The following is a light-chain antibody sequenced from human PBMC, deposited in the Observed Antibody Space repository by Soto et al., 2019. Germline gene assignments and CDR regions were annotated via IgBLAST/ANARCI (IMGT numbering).Light chain of an antibody. CDR3: QQRSTLPGT. CDR2: DAS. V-gene: IGKV3-11*02. J-gene: IGKJ2*01. Sequence: EIVLTQSPATLSLSPGERATLSCRASQSVISYLAWYQQKPGQAPRLLIHDASNRATGIPARFSGSGSGRDFTLTISSLEPEDSGVYYCQQRSTLPGTFGQGTKLEIK. CDR1: QSVISY.